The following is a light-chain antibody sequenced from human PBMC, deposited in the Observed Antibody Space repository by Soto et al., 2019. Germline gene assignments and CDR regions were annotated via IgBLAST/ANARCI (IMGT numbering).Light chain of an antibody. Sequence: EIVLTQSPGTLSLSPGERATLSCRASQSVSSSYLAWYQQKPGQAPRLLIYGASSRATGIPDRFSGSGSGKDFTRTISRLEPEDFAVYYCQQYGSSPWKFGQGTKVEIK. CDR2: GAS. V-gene: IGKV3-20*01. J-gene: IGKJ1*01. CDR3: QQYGSSPWK. CDR1: QSVSSSY.